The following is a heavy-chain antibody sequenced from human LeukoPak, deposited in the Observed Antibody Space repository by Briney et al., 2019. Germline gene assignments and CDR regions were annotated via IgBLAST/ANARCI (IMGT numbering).Heavy chain of an antibody. D-gene: IGHD1-26*01. CDR1: GYTFTSYG. CDR2: ISTYNGNT. Sequence: VASVKVSCKASGYTFTSYGISWVRQAPGQGLEWMGWISTYNGNTNYAQKLQGRVTMTTDTSTSTVYMELSSLRSEDTAVYYCARAGNMGATGWLGYYWGQGTLVTVSS. V-gene: IGHV1-18*01. J-gene: IGHJ4*02. CDR3: ARAGNMGATGWLGYY.